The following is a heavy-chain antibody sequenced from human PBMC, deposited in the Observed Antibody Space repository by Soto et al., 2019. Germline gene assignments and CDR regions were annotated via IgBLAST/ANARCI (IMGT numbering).Heavy chain of an antibody. D-gene: IGHD6-19*01. Sequence: EVQLVESGGDLVQPGGSLRLSCTASGFSLSNYWMNWFRQSPGKGLEWVAIIRKDGSDMKYVGSVKGRFTISRDNVKNSVYLQMTSLRVEDSAVYYCAGGLGWLVDYWGQGALVTVSS. V-gene: IGHV3-7*03. CDR2: IRKDGSDM. J-gene: IGHJ4*02. CDR1: GFSLSNYW. CDR3: AGGLGWLVDY.